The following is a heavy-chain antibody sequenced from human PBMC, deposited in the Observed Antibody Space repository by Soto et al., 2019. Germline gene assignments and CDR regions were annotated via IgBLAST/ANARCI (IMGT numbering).Heavy chain of an antibody. D-gene: IGHD4-4*01. CDR1: GGSISSYY. V-gene: IGHV4-59*01. Sequence: SETLSLTCTVSGGSISSYYWSWIRQPPGKGLEWIGYIYYSGSTNYNPSLKSRVTISVDTSKNQFSLKLSSVTAADTAVYYCARFPGWGESNAELFQYWGQGSLDTGSS. J-gene: IGHJ1*01. CDR3: ARFPGWGESNAELFQY. CDR2: IYYSGST.